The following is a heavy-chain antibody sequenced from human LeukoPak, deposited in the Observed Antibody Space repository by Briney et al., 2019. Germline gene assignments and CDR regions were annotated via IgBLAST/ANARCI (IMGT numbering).Heavy chain of an antibody. V-gene: IGHV3-7*01. D-gene: IGHD6-13*01. CDR3: ARDGGYSSSF. J-gene: IGHJ4*02. CDR1: GFIFSSYA. CDR2: IKEDGSEK. Sequence: PGGSLRLSCAASGFIFSSYAMSWVRQAPGKGLEWVANIKEDGSEKYYVDSVKGRFTISRDNAKNSLYLQMNSLRAEDTAVYYCARDGGYSSSFWGQGTLVTVSS.